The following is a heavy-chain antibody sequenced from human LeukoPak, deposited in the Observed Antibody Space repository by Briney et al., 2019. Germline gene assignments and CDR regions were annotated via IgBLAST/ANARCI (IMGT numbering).Heavy chain of an antibody. CDR2: INAGNGNT. Sequence: GASVKVSCKASGYTFTSYAMHWVRQAPGQRLEWMGWINAGNGNTKYSQKFQGRVTMTEDTSTDTAYMELSSLRSEDTAVYYCATDLGYYYDSSGYYYRDYWGQGTLVTVSS. V-gene: IGHV1-3*01. J-gene: IGHJ4*02. D-gene: IGHD3-22*01. CDR1: GYTFTSYA. CDR3: ATDLGYYYDSSGYYYRDY.